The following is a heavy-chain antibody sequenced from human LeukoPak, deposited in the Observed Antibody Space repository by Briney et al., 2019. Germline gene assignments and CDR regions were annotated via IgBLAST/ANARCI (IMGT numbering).Heavy chain of an antibody. J-gene: IGHJ4*02. CDR2: ISYDGSNK. CDR1: GFTFSSYA. V-gene: IGHV3-30-3*01. Sequence: GGSLRLSCAASGFTFSSYAMHWVRQAPGKGLEWVAVISYDGSNKYYADSVKGRFTISRDNSKNTLYLQMNSLRAEDTAVYYCARDGVPAAIFDYWGQGTLVTVSS. D-gene: IGHD2-2*01. CDR3: ARDGVPAAIFDY.